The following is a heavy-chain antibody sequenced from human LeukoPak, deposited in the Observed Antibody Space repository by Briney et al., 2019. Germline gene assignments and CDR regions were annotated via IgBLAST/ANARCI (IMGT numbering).Heavy chain of an antibody. CDR3: ARDPRLLGWFDP. Sequence: PSETLSLTCTVSGGSISGYYWNWSRQPPGKGVEWIGNLYYMRGAWYKSSLKSRVTISVGRSKNQFSLKLSSVTAADTAVYYCARDPRLLGWFDPWGQGTLVTVSS. CDR1: GGSISGYY. CDR2: LYYMRGA. J-gene: IGHJ5*02. V-gene: IGHV4-59*12. D-gene: IGHD2-15*01.